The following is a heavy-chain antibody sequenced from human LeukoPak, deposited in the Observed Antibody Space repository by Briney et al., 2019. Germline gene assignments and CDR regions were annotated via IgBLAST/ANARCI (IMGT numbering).Heavy chain of an antibody. D-gene: IGHD2-21*02. Sequence: ASVKVSCKASGYTFTSYGISWVRQAPGQGLEWMGWISAYTGNTNYAQSLQGRVTMTTDTSTSTAYMEVRGLRSDDTAVYYCARFKSSGAWDFDYWGQGTLVTVSS. CDR2: ISAYTGNT. V-gene: IGHV1-18*01. CDR1: GYTFTSYG. J-gene: IGHJ4*02. CDR3: ARFKSSGAWDFDY.